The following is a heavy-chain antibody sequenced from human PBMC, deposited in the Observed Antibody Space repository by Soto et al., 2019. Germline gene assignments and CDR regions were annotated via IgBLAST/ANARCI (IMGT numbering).Heavy chain of an antibody. V-gene: IGHV3-30-3*01. D-gene: IGHD2-15*01. CDR1: GFTFSSYA. CDR2: ISYDGSNK. Sequence: QVPLVESGGGVVQPGRSLRLSCAASGFTFSSYAMHWVRQAPGKGLEWVAVISYDGSNKYYADSVKGRFTISRDNSKNTLYLQMNSLRAEDTAVYYCAREGWGYCSGGSCYDYWGQGTLVTVSS. J-gene: IGHJ4*02. CDR3: AREGWGYCSGGSCYDY.